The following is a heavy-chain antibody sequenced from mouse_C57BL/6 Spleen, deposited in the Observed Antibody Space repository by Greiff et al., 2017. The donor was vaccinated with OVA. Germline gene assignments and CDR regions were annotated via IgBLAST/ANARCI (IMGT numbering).Heavy chain of an antibody. CDR2: IYPGDGDT. CDR3: AKGGDYDGGLAY. V-gene: IGHV1-82*01. J-gene: IGHJ3*01. Sequence: QVQLQQSGPELVKPGASVKISCKASGYAFSSSWMNWVKQRPGKGLEWIGRIYPGDGDTNYNGKFKGKATLTADKSSSTAYMQLSSLTSEDSAVYFCAKGGDYDGGLAYWGQGTLVTVSA. D-gene: IGHD2-4*01. CDR1: GYAFSSSW.